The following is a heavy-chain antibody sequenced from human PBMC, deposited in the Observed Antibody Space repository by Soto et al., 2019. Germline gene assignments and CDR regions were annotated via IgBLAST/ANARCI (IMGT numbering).Heavy chain of an antibody. CDR2: ITTTGDAT. V-gene: IGHV3-21*02. Sequence: ELAESGGGRVRPGGSLRLSCEASGFTFGTFSMIWVSQAPGKGLEWVSSITTTGDATYADSVKGRFTVSRDNARKSLFLNMASLTAEDTALYYCTRRGDCTSALCYLFGSSWYFDLWGRGTLVTVSS. J-gene: IGHJ2*01. CDR1: GFTFGTFS. D-gene: IGHD2-21*02. CDR3: TRRGDCTSALCYLFGSSWYFDL.